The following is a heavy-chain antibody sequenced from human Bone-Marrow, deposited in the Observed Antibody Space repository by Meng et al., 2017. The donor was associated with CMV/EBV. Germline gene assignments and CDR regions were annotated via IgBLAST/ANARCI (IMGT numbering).Heavy chain of an antibody. J-gene: IGHJ5*02. CDR2: IDSSGNIT. V-gene: IGHV3-11*01. CDR1: GFTFSDYY. CDR3: ARSTKTFFDISGTSHKREVGRSQYWFDP. Sequence: GESLKISCAASGFTFSDYYMSWLRLLPSKGLEWLASIDSSGNITSYADSVKGRFTISRSNAKDSLYLQLNTLRVDDTAIYHCARSTKTFFDISGTSHKREVGRSQYWFDPWGQGTLVTVSS. D-gene: IGHD3-10*01.